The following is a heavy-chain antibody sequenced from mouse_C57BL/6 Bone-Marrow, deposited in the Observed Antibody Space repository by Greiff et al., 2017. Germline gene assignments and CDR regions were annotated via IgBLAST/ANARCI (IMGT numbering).Heavy chain of an antibody. CDR1: GFTFSSYG. J-gene: IGHJ3*01. V-gene: IGHV5-6*01. CDR3: ARHRDGSRPEFAY. CDR2: ISSGGSYT. D-gene: IGHD1-1*01. Sequence: EVQLVESGGDLVKPGGSLKLSCAASGFTFSSYGMSWVRQTPDKRLEWVATISSGGSYTYYPDSVKGRFTISRDNAKNTLYLQMSSLKSEDTAMYYCARHRDGSRPEFAYWGQGTLVTVSA.